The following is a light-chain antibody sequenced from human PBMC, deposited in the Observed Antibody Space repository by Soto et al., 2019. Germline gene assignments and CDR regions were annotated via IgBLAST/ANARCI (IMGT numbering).Light chain of an antibody. J-gene: IGKJ2*01. Sequence: DIQMTQSPSTLSASVGDRVTITCRASQSISSWLAWYQQKPGKAPKLLIYDASSLESGVPSRFSGSGSGTEFTLTISSLQPDHFATYYCQQYNSYSQYTFGQGTKLEIK. CDR2: DAS. CDR1: QSISSW. V-gene: IGKV1-5*01. CDR3: QQYNSYSQYT.